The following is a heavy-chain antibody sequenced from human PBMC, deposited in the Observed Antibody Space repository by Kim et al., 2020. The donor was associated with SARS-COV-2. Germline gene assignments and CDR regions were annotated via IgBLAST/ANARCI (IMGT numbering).Heavy chain of an antibody. CDR2: ISSFSGSK. Sequence: GGSLRLSCVASGFTFSIYNINWVRQAPGKGLEWVSYISSFSGSKYYADSVKGRFTISRDNAKNSLYLQMNSLRDDDTAVYYCARGMRGAFDLWGQGTMLIVSS. J-gene: IGHJ3*01. CDR3: ARGMRGAFDL. CDR1: GFTFSIYN. D-gene: IGHD3-10*01. V-gene: IGHV3-48*02.